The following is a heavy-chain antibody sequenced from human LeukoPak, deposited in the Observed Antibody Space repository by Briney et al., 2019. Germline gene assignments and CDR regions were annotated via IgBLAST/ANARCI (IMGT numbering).Heavy chain of an antibody. CDR1: GFTFSSYW. CDR2: ISTDGSST. CDR3: ASPTMVRGVTGP. V-gene: IGHV3-74*01. D-gene: IGHD3-10*01. J-gene: IGHJ5*02. Sequence: GGSLRLSCAASGFTFSSYWMHWVRQAPGKGLVWVSRISTDGSSTTYADSVKGRFTISRDNSKNTLYLQMNSLRAEDTAVYYCASPTMVRGVTGPWGQGTLVTVSS.